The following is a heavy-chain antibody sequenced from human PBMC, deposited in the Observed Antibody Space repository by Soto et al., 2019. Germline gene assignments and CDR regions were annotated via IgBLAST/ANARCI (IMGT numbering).Heavy chain of an antibody. J-gene: IGHJ3*01. CDR3: ARPYSGGPNDPFDV. D-gene: IGHD1-26*01. CDR2: IYPGDSHA. Sequence: GESLKISCKGSGYIFTNYWIGWVRQMPGKGLEWMGIIYPGDSHAIYSPSFQGQVTMSADKSISTAYMQWSSLKASDTAMYYCARPYSGGPNDPFDVWGQGTMVTVSS. CDR1: GYIFTNYW. V-gene: IGHV5-51*01.